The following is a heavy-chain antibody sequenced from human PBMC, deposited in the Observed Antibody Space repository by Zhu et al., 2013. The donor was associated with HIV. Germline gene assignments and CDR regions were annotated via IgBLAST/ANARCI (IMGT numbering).Heavy chain of an antibody. CDR1: GYSISSGYY. Sequence: QVQLQESGPGLVKPSETLSLTCAVSGYSISSGYYWGWIRQPPGKGLEWIGSIYHSGSTYYNPSLKSRVTISVDTSKNQFSLKLSSVTAADTAVYYCARDYRSWAGVDYWGQGNPGHRLL. V-gene: IGHV4-38-2*02. CDR2: IYHSGST. D-gene: IGHD6-13*01. CDR3: ARDYRSWAGVDY. J-gene: IGHJ4*02.